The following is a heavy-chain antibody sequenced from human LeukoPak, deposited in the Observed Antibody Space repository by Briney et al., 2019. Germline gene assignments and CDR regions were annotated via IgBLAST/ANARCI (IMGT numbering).Heavy chain of an antibody. D-gene: IGHD4-23*01. J-gene: IGHJ5*02. CDR2: ISSSSSYI. CDR1: GFTFSSYS. Sequence: GGSLRLSCAASGFTFSSYSMNWVRQAPGKGLEWVSSISSSSSYIYYAGSVKGRFTISRDNAKNSLYLQMNSLRAEDTAVYYCARSLRWSGNWFDPWGQGTLVTVSS. CDR3: ARSLRWSGNWFDP. V-gene: IGHV3-21*01.